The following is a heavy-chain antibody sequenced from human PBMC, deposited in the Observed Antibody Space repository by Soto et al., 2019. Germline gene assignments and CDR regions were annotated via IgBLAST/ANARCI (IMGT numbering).Heavy chain of an antibody. CDR1: GGSFSGYY. J-gene: IGHJ4*02. CDR3: ARGRGTTNY. CDR2: INHSGST. D-gene: IGHD4-17*01. Sequence: SETLSLTCAVSGGSFSGYYWSWTRQPPGKGLEWIGEINHSGSTNYNPSLKSRVTISVDTSKNQFSLKLSSVTAADTAVYYCARGRGTTNYWGQGTLVTVSS. V-gene: IGHV4-34*01.